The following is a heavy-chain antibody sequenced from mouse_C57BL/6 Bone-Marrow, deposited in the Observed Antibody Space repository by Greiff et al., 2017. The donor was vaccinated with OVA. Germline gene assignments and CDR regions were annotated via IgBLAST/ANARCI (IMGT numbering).Heavy chain of an antibody. CDR3: ARDDGYSGAY. CDR2: IYPSDSET. D-gene: IGHD2-3*01. CDR1: GYTFTSYW. Sequence: VKLKQPGAELVRPGSSVKLSCKASGYTFTSYWMDWVKQRPGQGLEWIGNIYPSDSETHYNQKFKDKATLTVDKSSSTAYMQLSSLTSEDSAVYYCARDDGYSGAYWGQGTLVTVSA. V-gene: IGHV1-61*01. J-gene: IGHJ3*01.